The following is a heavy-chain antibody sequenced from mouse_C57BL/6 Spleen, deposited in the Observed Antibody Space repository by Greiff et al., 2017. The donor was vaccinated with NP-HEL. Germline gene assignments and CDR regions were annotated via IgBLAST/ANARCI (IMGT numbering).Heavy chain of an antibody. CDR3: ARSRRSGDYYAMDY. CDR1: GYAFSSYW. J-gene: IGHJ4*01. D-gene: IGHD3-2*02. CDR2: IYPGDGDT. V-gene: IGHV1-80*01. Sequence: VKLQESGAELVKPGASVKISCKASGYAFSSYWMNWVKQRPGKGLEWIGQIYPGDGDTNYNGKFKGKATLTADKSSSTAYMQLSSLTSEDSAVYFCARSRRSGDYYAMDYWGQGTSVTVSS.